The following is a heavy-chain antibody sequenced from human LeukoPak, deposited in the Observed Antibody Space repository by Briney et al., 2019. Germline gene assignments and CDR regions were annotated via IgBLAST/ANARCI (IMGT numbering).Heavy chain of an antibody. D-gene: IGHD3-22*01. Sequence: ASVKVSCKASGYTFTSYGISWVRQAPGQGLEWMGWISAYNDNTNYAQKFQGRVTITADESTSTAYMELSSLRSEDTAVYYCARDALNYYDSSDRETGGGWFDPWGQGTLVTVSS. CDR3: ARDALNYYDSSDRETGGGWFDP. CDR1: GYTFTSYG. CDR2: ISAYNDNT. V-gene: IGHV1-18*01. J-gene: IGHJ5*02.